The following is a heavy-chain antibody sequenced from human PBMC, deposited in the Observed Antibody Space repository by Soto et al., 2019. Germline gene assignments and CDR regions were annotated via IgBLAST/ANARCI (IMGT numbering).Heavy chain of an antibody. J-gene: IGHJ4*02. CDR1: GFTFDDYA. CDR2: ISWNSDTI. V-gene: IGHV3-9*01. CDR3: VKGFYYYGVTGYFSAF. Sequence: GGSLRLSCAASGFTFDDYAMYWVRQAPGKGLEWVSGISWNSDTIDYADSVKGRFTMSRDNSKNSLYLQMNSLRPEDTALYYCVKGFYYYGVTGYFSAFWGQGSLVTGSS. D-gene: IGHD3-10*01.